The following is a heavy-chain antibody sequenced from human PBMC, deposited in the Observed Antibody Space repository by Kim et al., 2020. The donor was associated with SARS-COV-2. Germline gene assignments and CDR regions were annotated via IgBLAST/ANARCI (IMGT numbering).Heavy chain of an antibody. D-gene: IGHD5-18*01. CDR3: ARETLEVTDY. J-gene: IGHJ4*02. V-gene: IGHV3-30-3*01. CDR2: GSIK. Sequence: GSIKDYADSVKGRFTIARDNSKNTLYLQMNSLRAEDTAVYYCARETLEVTDYWGQGTLVTVSS.